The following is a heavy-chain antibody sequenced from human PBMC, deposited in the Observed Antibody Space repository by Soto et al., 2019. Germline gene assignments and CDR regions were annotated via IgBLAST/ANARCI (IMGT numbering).Heavy chain of an antibody. CDR1: GFTCSSYG. CDR3: TRNGYESTTYYGWFDP. CDR2: ISYDGSNK. V-gene: IGHV3-30*19. Sequence: GGSLRLSCAASGFTCSSYGMHWVRQAPGKGLEWVAVISYDGSNKYYADSVKGRFTISRDKSKNTVFLQMNSLRAEDTAVYYCTRNGYESTTYYGWFDPWGRGTLVTVSS. J-gene: IGHJ5*02. D-gene: IGHD3-22*01.